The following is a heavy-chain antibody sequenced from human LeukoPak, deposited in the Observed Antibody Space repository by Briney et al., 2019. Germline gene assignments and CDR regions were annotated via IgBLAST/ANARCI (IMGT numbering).Heavy chain of an antibody. J-gene: IGHJ2*01. CDR3: ARDELSGSSKISWYFDL. CDR2: IFSGDNT. CDR1: GFTVSSKY. Sequence: QAGGSLRLSCAASGFTVSSKYMSWVRQAPGKGLEWVSVIFSGDNTYYADSVKGRFTLSRDNSKNTLYLQMNSLRAEDTAVYYCARDELSGSSKISWYFDLWGRGTLVTVSS. V-gene: IGHV3-66*01. D-gene: IGHD1-26*01.